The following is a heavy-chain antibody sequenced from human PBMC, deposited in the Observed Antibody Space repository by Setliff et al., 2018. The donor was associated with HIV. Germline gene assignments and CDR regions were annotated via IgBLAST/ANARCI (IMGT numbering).Heavy chain of an antibody. V-gene: IGHV1-2*06. D-gene: IGHD3-10*01. CDR3: ARVSSFNKIIREAFDI. J-gene: IGHJ3*02. Sequence: ASVKVSCKASGYTFTGYFIHWVRQAPGQGLEWMGQINPNRGNTKSHHKFADRLIMSRDTSLTTVYMELTSLRSDDTAVYYCARVSSFNKIIREAFDIWGQGTLVTVS. CDR2: INPNRGNT. CDR1: GYTFTGYF.